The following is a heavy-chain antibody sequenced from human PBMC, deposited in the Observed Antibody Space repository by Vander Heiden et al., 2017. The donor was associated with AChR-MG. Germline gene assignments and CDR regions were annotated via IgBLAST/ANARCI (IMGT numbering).Heavy chain of an antibody. CDR3: VKDVRDYYDTLTV. D-gene: IGHD3-9*01. CDR1: GFTDSTYA. V-gene: IGHV3-23*01. J-gene: IGHJ6*01. CDR2: ITASGGRT. Sequence: EVRLFESGGGLAQSGGSLRLSCAASGFTDSTYALSWVRRSPRKGLEWVSGITASGGRTYYADSVKGRFTIYRDNSMNTLPMQMNRLRDEDTAVYFCVKDVRDYYDTLTVWGQGTTVTVSS.